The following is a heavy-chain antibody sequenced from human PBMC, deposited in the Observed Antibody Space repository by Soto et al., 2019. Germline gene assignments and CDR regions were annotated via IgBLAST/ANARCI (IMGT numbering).Heavy chain of an antibody. J-gene: IGHJ5*01. CDR3: ARDHRWGYEYGDYGDS. D-gene: IGHD4-17*01. CDR1: GFSLDEYG. Sequence: EVQLVESGGGVVRPGGSLRLACVVSGFSLDEYGMSWVRQAPGKGPEWVSGMHRNGNSTGYADSVKGRFTISRDDAKNSLYLKMNSLRAEDTAFYYCARDHRWGYEYGDYGDSWGHGTLVTVSS. V-gene: IGHV3-20*04. CDR2: MHRNGNST.